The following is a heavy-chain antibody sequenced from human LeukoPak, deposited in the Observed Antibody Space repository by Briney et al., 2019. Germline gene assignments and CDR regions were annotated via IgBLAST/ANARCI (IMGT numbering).Heavy chain of an antibody. J-gene: IGHJ4*02. CDR1: GYSFTTYW. CDR2: IDPSDSYT. V-gene: IGHV5-10-1*01. Sequence: GESLKISCKGSGYSFTTYWITWVRQMPGRGLEWMGRIDPSDSYTNCSPSFQGHVTISVDKSISAAYLQWSSLKASDTATYYCARHLYGSGGYFDSWGQGTLVTVSS. D-gene: IGHD3-10*01. CDR3: ARHLYGSGGYFDS.